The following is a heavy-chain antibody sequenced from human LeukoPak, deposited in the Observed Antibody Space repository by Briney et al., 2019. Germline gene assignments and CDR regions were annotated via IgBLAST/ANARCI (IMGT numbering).Heavy chain of an antibody. CDR3: ACEAIGYYYGMDV. Sequence: SQTLSLTCTVSGGSISSGSYYWSWIRQPAGKGLEWIGRIYTSGSTNYNPSLKSRVTISVDTSKNQFSLKLSSVTAADTAVYYCACEAIGYYYGMDVWGQGTTVTVSS. CDR1: GGSISSGSYY. V-gene: IGHV4-61*02. D-gene: IGHD3-22*01. J-gene: IGHJ6*02. CDR2: IYTSGST.